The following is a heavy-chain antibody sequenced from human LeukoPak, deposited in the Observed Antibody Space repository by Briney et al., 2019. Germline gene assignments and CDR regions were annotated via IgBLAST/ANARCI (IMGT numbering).Heavy chain of an antibody. D-gene: IGHD1-14*01. J-gene: IGHJ6*03. Sequence: SESLSLTCAVYGGSFSGYYWSWIRQPPGKGLEWIGEIVLGGSTNYNPSLKSRVTISVVTSKNQFSLKLSSVTAADTAVYYCARECPPTRRQKNRVAYMDVWGKGTTVIVSS. CDR1: GGSFSGYY. CDR3: ARECPPTRRQKNRVAYMDV. V-gene: IGHV4-34*12. CDR2: IVLGGST.